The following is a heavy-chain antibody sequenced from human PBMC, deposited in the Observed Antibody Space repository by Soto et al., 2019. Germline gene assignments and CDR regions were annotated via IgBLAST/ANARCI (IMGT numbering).Heavy chain of an antibody. CDR1: GYTFSNYG. D-gene: IGHD2-2*01. J-gene: IGHJ5*02. V-gene: IGHV1-18*01. CDR2: ISLYSDGT. CDR3: ARVVPGAEAWFGP. Sequence: ASVKVSCKTSGYTFSNYGITWVRQAPGQPLEWLGWISLYSDGTNYAQKFQGRVSMATDTSTTTAYMELRSLRSDDTAVYYCARVVPGAEAWFGPWGQGTLVTVSS.